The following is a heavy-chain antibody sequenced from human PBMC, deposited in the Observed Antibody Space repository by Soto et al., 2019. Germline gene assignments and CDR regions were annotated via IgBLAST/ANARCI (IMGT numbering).Heavy chain of an antibody. Sequence: EVQLVESGGDLVQPGGSLRLSCAASGFTFSCYWMSWVRQAPGKGLEWVANIKQDGNEKYYVDSVKGRFTISRDNAKNSLYLQMNSLRAEDTAVYFCARFAGPNSCSGSWPYGFDVWGQGTMVTVSS. CDR2: IKQDGNEK. V-gene: IGHV3-7*01. D-gene: IGHD6-13*01. J-gene: IGHJ3*01. CDR3: ARFAGPNSCSGSWPYGFDV. CDR1: GFTFSCYW.